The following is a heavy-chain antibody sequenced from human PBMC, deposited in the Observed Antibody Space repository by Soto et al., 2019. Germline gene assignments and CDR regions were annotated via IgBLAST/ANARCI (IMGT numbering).Heavy chain of an antibody. CDR3: ARRTRRDIVVVPAAKESDAFDI. J-gene: IGHJ3*02. V-gene: IGHV3-21*01. D-gene: IGHD2-2*01. CDR2: ISSSSSYI. Sequence: PVGSLRLSCAASGFTFSSYSMNWVRQAPGKGLEWVSSISSSSSYIYYADSVEGRFTISRDNAKNSLYLQMNSLRAEDTAVYYCARRTRRDIVVVPAAKESDAFDIWGQGTMVTVSS. CDR1: GFTFSSYS.